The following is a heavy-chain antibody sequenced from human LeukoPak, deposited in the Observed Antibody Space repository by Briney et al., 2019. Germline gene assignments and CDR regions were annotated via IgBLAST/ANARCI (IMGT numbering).Heavy chain of an antibody. J-gene: IGHJ5*02. CDR3: ATDNRKYQLLSRWFDP. D-gene: IGHD2-2*01. Sequence: GASVKVSCKVSGYTLTELSMHWVRQAPGKGLEWMGGFDPEDGETIYAQKFQGRVTMTEDTSTDTAYMELSSLRSEDTAVYYCATDNRKYQLLSRWFDPWGQGTLVTVSS. V-gene: IGHV1-24*01. CDR2: FDPEDGET. CDR1: GYTLTELS.